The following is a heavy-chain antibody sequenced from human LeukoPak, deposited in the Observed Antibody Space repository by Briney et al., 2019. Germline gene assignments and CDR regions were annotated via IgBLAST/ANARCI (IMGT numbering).Heavy chain of an antibody. Sequence: GRSLRLSCAASGFTFSSYAMHWVRQAPGKGLEWVAVILYDGNNKYYADSVKGRFTISRDNSKNTLYLQMNSLRAEDTAVYYCAREVTGTTPWFDPWGQGTLVTVSS. D-gene: IGHD1-7*01. CDR1: GFTFSSYA. CDR2: ILYDGNNK. J-gene: IGHJ5*02. CDR3: AREVTGTTPWFDP. V-gene: IGHV3-30-3*01.